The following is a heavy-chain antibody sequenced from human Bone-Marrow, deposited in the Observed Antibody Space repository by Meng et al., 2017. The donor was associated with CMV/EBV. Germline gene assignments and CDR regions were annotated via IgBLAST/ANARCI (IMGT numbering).Heavy chain of an antibody. D-gene: IGHD5-12*01. Sequence: SGFTFSSYAMSWVRQAPGKGLEWVSAISGSGGSTYYADSVKGRFTISRDNSKNTLYLQMNSLRAEDTAVYYCAKDGYSGYAGENWFDPWGQGTLVTVSS. CDR1: GFTFSSYA. J-gene: IGHJ5*02. CDR3: AKDGYSGYAGENWFDP. CDR2: ISGSGGST. V-gene: IGHV3-23*01.